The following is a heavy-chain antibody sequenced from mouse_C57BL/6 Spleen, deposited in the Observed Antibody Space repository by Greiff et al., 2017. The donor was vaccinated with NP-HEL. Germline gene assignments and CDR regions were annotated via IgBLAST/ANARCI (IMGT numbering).Heavy chain of an antibody. CDR3: ARGTTVVATNAMDY. V-gene: IGHV1-82*01. CDR1: GYAFSSSW. Sequence: QVQLKQSGPELVKPGASVKISCKASGYAFSSSWMNWVKQRPGKGLEWIGRIYPGDGDTNYNGKFKGKATLTAAKSSSTAYMQLSSLTSEDAAVYFCARGTTVVATNAMDYWGQGTSVTVSS. J-gene: IGHJ4*01. CDR2: IYPGDGDT. D-gene: IGHD1-1*01.